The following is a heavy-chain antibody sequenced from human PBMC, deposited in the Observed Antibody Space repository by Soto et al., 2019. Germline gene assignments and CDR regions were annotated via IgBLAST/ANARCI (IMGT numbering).Heavy chain of an antibody. CDR2: MNPNSGNT. V-gene: IGHV1-8*01. D-gene: IGHD6-6*01. CDR3: ARALLYSSSPSWFY. CDR1: GYTFTSYD. J-gene: IGHJ4*02. Sequence: QVQLVQSGAEVKKPGASVKVSCKASGYTFTSYDINWLRQATGQGLEWMGWMNPNSGNTGYAQKFQGSVTMTRNTSISTAYMELSSLRSEDTAVYYCARALLYSSSPSWFYWGQGTLVTVSS.